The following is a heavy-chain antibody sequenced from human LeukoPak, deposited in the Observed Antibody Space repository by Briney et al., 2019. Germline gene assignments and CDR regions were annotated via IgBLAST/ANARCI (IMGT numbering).Heavy chain of an antibody. CDR3: ASGTVMGY. CDR2: ISSSGRTI. D-gene: IGHD3-16*01. V-gene: IGHV3-48*03. CDR1: GFTLSSYD. J-gene: IGHJ4*02. Sequence: GGSLRHSCAASGFTLSSYDMNWVRQAPGKGLEWVSYISSSGRTIYYTGSVKGRFTISRDNAKNSLYLQMNRLTSEDTAVYYCASGTVMGYWGQGTLVTVSS.